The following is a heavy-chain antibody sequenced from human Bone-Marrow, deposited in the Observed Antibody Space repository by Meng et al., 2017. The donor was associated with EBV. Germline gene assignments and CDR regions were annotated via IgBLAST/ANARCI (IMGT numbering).Heavy chain of an antibody. J-gene: IGHJ4*02. CDR3: ARARIVGATLRGRACDY. D-gene: IGHD1-26*01. CDR1: GYTFTSYG. Sequence: QVQLVQSGAEVKKPXXSVKVSRKASGYTFTSYGISWVRQAPGQGLEWMGGIIPIFGTANYAQKFQGRVTITADESTSTAYMELSSLRSEDTAVYYCARARIVGATLRGRACDYWGQGTLGTVSS. V-gene: IGHV1-69*13. CDR2: IIPIFGTA.